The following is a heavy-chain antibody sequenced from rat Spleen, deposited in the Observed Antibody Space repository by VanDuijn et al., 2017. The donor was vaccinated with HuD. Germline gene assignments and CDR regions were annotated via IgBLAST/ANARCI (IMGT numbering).Heavy chain of an antibody. V-gene: IGHV5S11*01. CDR2: ISTNGGST. D-gene: IGHD1-6*01. J-gene: IGHJ4*01. CDR3: TRAIYTTDYYYAKGYYVMDA. CDR1: GFTFSNYG. Sequence: EVQLVESGGGLVQPGRSLKLSCAASGFTFSNYGMAWVRQTPTKGLEWVASISTNGGSTYYRDSVKGRFTISRDKAKSTLYLQMNSLRSEETATYYCTRAIYTTDYYYAKGYYVMDAWGQGASVTVSS.